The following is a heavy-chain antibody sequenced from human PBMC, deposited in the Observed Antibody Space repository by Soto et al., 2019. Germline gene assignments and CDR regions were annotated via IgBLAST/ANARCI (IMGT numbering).Heavy chain of an antibody. D-gene: IGHD3-10*01. V-gene: IGHV3-23*01. CDR3: AKDGLGSGTYYHHFNWYDP. CDR2: VSGRGDDA. Sequence: EVQLLESGGGLVRPGGSLRLSCVASGFTYSSFAIHWVRQAPGKGLEWVSCVSGRGDDAYYADSVKGRFTVSRDNTRNTVTLHMQGLRVEDTAVYSCAKDGLGSGTYYHHFNWYDPWGPGTLVTVSS. J-gene: IGHJ5*02. CDR1: GFTYSSFA.